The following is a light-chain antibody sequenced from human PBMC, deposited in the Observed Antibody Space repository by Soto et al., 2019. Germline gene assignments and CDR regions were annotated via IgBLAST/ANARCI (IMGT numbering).Light chain of an antibody. J-gene: IGLJ3*02. CDR1: SGHSNYA. Sequence: QPVLTQSPSASASLGASVKLTCTLSSGHSNYAIAWHQQQPEKGPRYLMKLNSDGSHTKGDGIPDRFSGSSSGAERYLTISSLQSDDEADYCCQTWGTGTWVFGGGTKLTVL. CDR2: LNSDGSH. V-gene: IGLV4-69*01. CDR3: QTWGTGTWV.